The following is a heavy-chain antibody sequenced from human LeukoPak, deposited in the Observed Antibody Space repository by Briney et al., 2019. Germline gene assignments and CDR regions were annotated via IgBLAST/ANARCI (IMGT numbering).Heavy chain of an antibody. CDR2: ISYDGTNK. D-gene: IGHD3-22*01. CDR1: GFTFSSYA. CDR3: AMSNYYDSRSWGFDI. J-gene: IGHJ3*02. V-gene: IGHV3-30*04. Sequence: GGSLRLSCAASGFTFSSYAMHWVRQAPGKGLEWVTIISYDGTNKYYADSVKGRFTISRDNSKNTLFLQMNSLRAEDTAVYYCAMSNYYDSRSWGFDIWGQGTMVTVSS.